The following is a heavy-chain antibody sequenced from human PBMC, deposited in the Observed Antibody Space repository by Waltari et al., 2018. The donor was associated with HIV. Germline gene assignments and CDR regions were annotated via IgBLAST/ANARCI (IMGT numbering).Heavy chain of an antibody. Sequence: QVQLVQSGAEVKKPGASVKVSCKASGYTFIGYYIYWVRQAPGRGLEWMGWSDPNSGDKNYAQKFQGRVTMTRDTSISTAYMELSRLRPDDTAVYYCARTYYYDSSGYYAPWGQGTLVTVSS. CDR1: GYTFIGYY. J-gene: IGHJ5*02. CDR2: SDPNSGDK. V-gene: IGHV1-2*02. CDR3: ARTYYYDSSGYYAP. D-gene: IGHD3-22*01.